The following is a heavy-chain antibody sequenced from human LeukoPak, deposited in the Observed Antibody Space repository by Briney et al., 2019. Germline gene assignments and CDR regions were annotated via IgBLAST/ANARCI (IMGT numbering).Heavy chain of an antibody. J-gene: IGHJ4*02. V-gene: IGHV1-24*01. CDR3: ATATMVRGEGNYFDY. D-gene: IGHD3-10*01. CDR1: GYTLTELS. Sequence: GASVKVSCKVSGYTLTELSMHWVRQAPGKGLEWMGGFDPEDGEAIYAQKFQGRVTMTEDTSTDTAYMELSSLRSEDTAVYYCATATMVRGEGNYFDYWGQGTLVTVSS. CDR2: FDPEDGEA.